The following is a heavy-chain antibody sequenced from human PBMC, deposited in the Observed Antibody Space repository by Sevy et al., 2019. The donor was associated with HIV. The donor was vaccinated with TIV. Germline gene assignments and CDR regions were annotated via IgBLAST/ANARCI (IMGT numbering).Heavy chain of an antibody. Sequence: GGSLRLSCAASGFTFFSHVMSWVRQAPGKGLEWVSGLSGSGGTTYYADSVKGRFSISRDNSKNKLYPQMSSLRIEDTAVYYCATGTTDSSISWVFDVWGQGTMVTVSS. D-gene: IGHD6-13*01. J-gene: IGHJ3*01. CDR3: ATGTTDSSISWVFDV. V-gene: IGHV3-23*01. CDR1: GFTFFSHV. CDR2: LSGSGGTT.